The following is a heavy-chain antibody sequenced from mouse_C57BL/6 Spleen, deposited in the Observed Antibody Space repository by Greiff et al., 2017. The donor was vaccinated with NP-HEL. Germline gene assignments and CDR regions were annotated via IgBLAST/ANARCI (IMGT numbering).Heavy chain of an antibody. Sequence: EVMLVESGGGLVQPGGSLSLSCAASGFTFTDYYMSWVRQPPGKALEWLGFIRNKANGYTTEYSASVKGRFTISRDNSQSILYLQMNALRAEDSATYYCARYTPYYSNVDYWGQGTTLTVSS. CDR3: ARYTPYYSNVDY. V-gene: IGHV7-3*01. J-gene: IGHJ2*01. CDR2: IRNKANGYTT. D-gene: IGHD2-5*01. CDR1: GFTFTDYY.